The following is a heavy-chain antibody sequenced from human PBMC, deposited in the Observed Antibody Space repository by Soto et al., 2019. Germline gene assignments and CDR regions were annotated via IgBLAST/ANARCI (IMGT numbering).Heavy chain of an antibody. V-gene: IGHV4-39*01. CDR1: GGSISSSSYY. J-gene: IGHJ6*02. D-gene: IGHD2-2*01. Sequence: PSETLSLTCTVSGGSISSSSYYWGWIRQPPGKGLEWIGSIYYSGSAYYNPSLKSRVTISVDTSKNQFSLKLSSVTAADTAVYYCARRDCSSTSCYPPYYYGMDVWGQGTTVTVSS. CDR2: IYYSGSA. CDR3: ARRDCSSTSCYPPYYYGMDV.